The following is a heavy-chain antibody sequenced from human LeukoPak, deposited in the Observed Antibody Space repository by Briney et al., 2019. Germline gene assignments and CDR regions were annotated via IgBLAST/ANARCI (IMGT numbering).Heavy chain of an antibody. J-gene: IGHJ4*02. V-gene: IGHV3-21*01. D-gene: IGHD3-22*01. CDR1: GFTFSSYS. CDR2: ISSSSSYI. Sequence: GGSLRLSCAASGFTFSSYSMNWVRQAPGKGLEWVSSISSSSSYIYYADSVTGRFTISRDNAKNSLYLQMNSLRAEDTAVYYCARAPTYYYDSSGYYHDYWGQGTLVTVSS. CDR3: ARAPTYYYDSSGYYHDY.